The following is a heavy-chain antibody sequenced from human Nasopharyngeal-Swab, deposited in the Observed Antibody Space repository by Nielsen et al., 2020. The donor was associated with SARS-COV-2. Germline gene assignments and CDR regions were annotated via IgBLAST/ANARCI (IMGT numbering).Heavy chain of an antibody. CDR2: IYVGGNT. J-gene: IGHJ3*01. D-gene: IGHD4-11*01. V-gene: IGHV3-66*01. Sequence: GESLKISCAASGFAVSNFYMSWVRQAPGKGLEWASIIYVGGNTYHADSLNDRFIISRDDSKNTVSLQMNSLRAEDTAVYYCTRSVADSNAFDLWGPGTVVTVSS. CDR3: TRSVADSNAFDL. CDR1: GFAVSNFY.